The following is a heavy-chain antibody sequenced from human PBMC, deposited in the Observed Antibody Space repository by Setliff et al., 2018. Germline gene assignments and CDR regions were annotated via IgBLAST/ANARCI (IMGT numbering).Heavy chain of an antibody. J-gene: IGHJ6*03. CDR3: ARVRRVVIAYYYYMDV. CDR1: GGSISSSSYY. CDR2: INHSGST. D-gene: IGHD2-21*01. Sequence: PSETLSLTCTVSGGSISSSSYYWGWIRQPPGKGLEWIGEINHSGSTNYNPSLKSRVTISVDTSKNQFSLKLSSVTAADTAVYYCARVRRVVIAYYYYMDVWGKGTTVTVSS. V-gene: IGHV4-39*07.